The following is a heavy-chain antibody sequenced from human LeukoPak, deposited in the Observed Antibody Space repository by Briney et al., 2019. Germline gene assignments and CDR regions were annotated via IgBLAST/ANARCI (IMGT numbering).Heavy chain of an antibody. J-gene: IGHJ5*02. D-gene: IGHD1-7*01. V-gene: IGHV4-34*01. Sequence: SETLSLTCAVYGGSITGYYWSWIRQPPGKGLEWVGEIHYTGATSYNPSLKSRATISIDTSKNQFSLKLSSVTAADTAVYYCARGVNWNYDWFDPWGQGTLVTVSS. CDR1: GGSITGYY. CDR3: ARGVNWNYDWFDP. CDR2: IHYTGAT.